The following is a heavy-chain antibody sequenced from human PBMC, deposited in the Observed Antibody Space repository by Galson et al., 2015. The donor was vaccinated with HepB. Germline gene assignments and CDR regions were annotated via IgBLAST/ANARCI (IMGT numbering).Heavy chain of an antibody. Sequence: SLRLSCAASGFTFSSYAMHWVRQAPGKGLEWVSVITYDGSSKYYADSVKGRFIISRDNSMNTLYLQMNSLRAEDTAVYYCASVVFSAVDAFDIWGPGTMVTASS. CDR1: GFTFSSYA. V-gene: IGHV3-30-3*01. J-gene: IGHJ3*02. CDR3: ASVVFSAVDAFDI. CDR2: ITYDGSSK. D-gene: IGHD2-21*01.